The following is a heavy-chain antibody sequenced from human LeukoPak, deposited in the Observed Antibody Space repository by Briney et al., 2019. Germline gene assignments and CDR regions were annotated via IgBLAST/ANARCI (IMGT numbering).Heavy chain of an antibody. Sequence: GGSLRLSCSASGFIFSNYWMTWVRQAPGKGLEWVANIKQDGSEKYYVDSVKGRFTISRDNAKNSLYLQMNSPRPEDTAVYYCAGRGDGNLYYFDHWGQGTLVTASS. CDR2: IKQDGSEK. V-gene: IGHV3-7*04. J-gene: IGHJ4*02. CDR3: AGRGDGNLYYFDH. D-gene: IGHD5-24*01. CDR1: GFIFSNYW.